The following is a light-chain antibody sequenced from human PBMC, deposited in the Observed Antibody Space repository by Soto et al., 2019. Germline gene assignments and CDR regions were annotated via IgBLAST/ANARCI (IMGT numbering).Light chain of an antibody. CDR3: QQFDSDPWT. CDR2: TTS. Sequence: DIQMTQSPSTLSASVGDRVTITCRASESIRMWLAWYQQKPGRAPKLLIYTTSSLESGVPSRFSGSRSGTEFTLTISSVQADDFATYYCQQFDSDPWTFGPGTTVDIK. J-gene: IGKJ1*01. V-gene: IGKV1-5*03. CDR1: ESIRMW.